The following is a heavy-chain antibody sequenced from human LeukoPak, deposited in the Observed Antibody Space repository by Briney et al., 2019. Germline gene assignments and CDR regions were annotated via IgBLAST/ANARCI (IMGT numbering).Heavy chain of an antibody. Sequence: GGSLRLSCAASGFTFSSYSMNWARQAPGKGLEWVSSISSSSSYIYYADSVKGRFTISRDNAKNSLYLQMNSLRAEDTAVYYCARERITVAGPQDDYWGQGTLVTVSS. CDR2: ISSSSSYI. D-gene: IGHD6-19*01. CDR3: ARERITVAGPQDDY. CDR1: GFTFSSYS. J-gene: IGHJ4*02. V-gene: IGHV3-21*01.